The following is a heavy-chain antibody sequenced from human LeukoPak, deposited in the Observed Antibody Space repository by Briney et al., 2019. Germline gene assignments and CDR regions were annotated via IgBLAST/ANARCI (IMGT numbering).Heavy chain of an antibody. J-gene: IGHJ4*02. CDR2: IYTSGST. Sequence: SETLSLTCAVYGGSFSGYYWSWIRQPPGKGLEWIGRIYTSGSTNYNPSLKSRVTISVDTSKNQFSLKLSSVTAADTAVYYCARDFRPYYYGSGRGFDYWGQGTLVTVSS. CDR3: ARDFRPYYYGSGRGFDY. V-gene: IGHV4-59*10. D-gene: IGHD3-10*01. CDR1: GGSFSGYY.